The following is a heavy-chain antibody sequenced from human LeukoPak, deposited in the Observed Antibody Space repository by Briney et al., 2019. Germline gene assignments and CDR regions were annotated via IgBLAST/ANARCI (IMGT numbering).Heavy chain of an antibody. CDR3: ARATNSYGGNSDY. CDR1: GFTFSDYT. D-gene: IGHD4-23*01. J-gene: IGHJ4*02. V-gene: IGHV3-64*01. Sequence: GGSLRLSCVASGFTFSDYTMHWVRQAPGKELEYVSAISSYGDNTYYANSVKDRFTISRDNSKNTLHLQMGSLRADDMAVYYCARATNSYGGNSDYWGQGTLVTVSS. CDR2: ISSYGDNT.